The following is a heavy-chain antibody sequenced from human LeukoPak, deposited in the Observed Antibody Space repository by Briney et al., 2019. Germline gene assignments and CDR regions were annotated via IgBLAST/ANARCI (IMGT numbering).Heavy chain of an antibody. CDR3: ARSPGYSSSWYEEGYFDY. CDR1: GGSISSYH. CDR2: IYYSGST. D-gene: IGHD6-13*01. V-gene: IGHV4-59*01. Sequence: SETLSLTCTVSGGSISSYHWSWIRQPPGKGLEWIGYIYYSGSTNYNPSLKSRVTISVDTSKNQFSLKLSSVTAADTAVYYCARSPGYSSSWYEEGYFDYWGQGTLVTVSS. J-gene: IGHJ4*02.